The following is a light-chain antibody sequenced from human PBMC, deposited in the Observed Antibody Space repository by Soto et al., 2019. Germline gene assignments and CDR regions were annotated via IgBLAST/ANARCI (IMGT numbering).Light chain of an antibody. Sequence: DIQLTQSPSFLSASVGDRVTITCRASQDISSYLAWYQQKPGKAPKLLIYAASTLQTGVPSRFSGGGSGTEFTLTISSLQPEDFATYYCQQLNSYPRTFGQGTKVEIK. V-gene: IGKV1-9*01. J-gene: IGKJ2*02. CDR1: QDISSY. CDR2: AAS. CDR3: QQLNSYPRT.